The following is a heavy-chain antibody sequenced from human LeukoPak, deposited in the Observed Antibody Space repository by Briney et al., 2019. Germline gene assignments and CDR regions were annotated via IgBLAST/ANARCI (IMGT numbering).Heavy chain of an antibody. Sequence: PGGSLRLSCTASGFAFSGYAMSWLRQPPGKGLEWVSTINANSGTTSYAASVRGRFTISRDNSKNTLYLQLNTLRADDTATYYGAKPISGGLAVTADWFHPWGQGTLVVVSS. V-gene: IGHV3-23*01. J-gene: IGHJ5*01. CDR3: AKPISGGLAVTADWFHP. CDR2: INANSGTT. CDR1: GFAFSGYA. D-gene: IGHD6-19*01.